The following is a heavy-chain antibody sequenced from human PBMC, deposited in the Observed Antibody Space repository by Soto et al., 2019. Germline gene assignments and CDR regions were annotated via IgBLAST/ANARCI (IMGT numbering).Heavy chain of an antibody. CDR2: ISSSSSYI. CDR1: GFTFSSYS. Sequence: GGSLRLSCAASGFTFSSYSMNWVRQAPGKGLEWVSSISSSSSYIYYADSVKGRFTISRDNAKNSLYLQMNSLRAEDTAVYYCARDACSSTSCYVAWGQGTLVTVSS. J-gene: IGHJ4*02. V-gene: IGHV3-21*01. D-gene: IGHD2-2*01. CDR3: ARDACSSTSCYVA.